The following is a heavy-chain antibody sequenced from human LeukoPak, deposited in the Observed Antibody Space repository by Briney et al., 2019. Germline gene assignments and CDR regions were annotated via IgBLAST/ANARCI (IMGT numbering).Heavy chain of an antibody. J-gene: IGHJ6*02. CDR1: GGSISGYY. Sequence: SETLSLTCTVSGGSISGYYWSWIRQPPGKGLEWIGEINHSGSTNYTPSLKSRVTISVDTSKHQFSLKLSSVTAADTAVYYCARVRGSGSYYYYYGMDVWGQGTTVTVSS. V-gene: IGHV4-34*01. CDR3: ARVRGSGSYYYYYGMDV. CDR2: INHSGST. D-gene: IGHD1-26*01.